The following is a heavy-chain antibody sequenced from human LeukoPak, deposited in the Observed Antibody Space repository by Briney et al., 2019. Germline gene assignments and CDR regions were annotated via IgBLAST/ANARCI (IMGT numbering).Heavy chain of an antibody. Sequence: GGSLRLSCAASGFTFSTYGMNWVRQAPGKGLEWVSSISDTGSDTYYADSVKGRFAISRDNSKNTLFLHMNSLRVEDTAIYYCAKRVPYSSSSVYFDAWGQGALVTVSS. CDR3: AKRVPYSSSSVYFDA. J-gene: IGHJ4*02. CDR2: ISDTGSDT. CDR1: GFTFSTYG. V-gene: IGHV3-23*01. D-gene: IGHD6-6*01.